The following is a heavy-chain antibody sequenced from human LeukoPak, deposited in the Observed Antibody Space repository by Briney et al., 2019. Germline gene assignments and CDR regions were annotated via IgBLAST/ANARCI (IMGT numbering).Heavy chain of an antibody. J-gene: IGHJ4*02. CDR2: ISAYNFAT. CDR1: VHIFTSYG. CDR3: TRCWSFDRGYCDF. V-gene: IGHV1-18*01. Sequence: ASVKVSCKTSVHIFTSYGFTWVRQAPGQGLEWMGWISAYNFATDYARKFQGRVTMTADTSTGTVYMDLRSLRGDDTALYYCTRCWSFDRGYCDFWGQGTLVIVSS.